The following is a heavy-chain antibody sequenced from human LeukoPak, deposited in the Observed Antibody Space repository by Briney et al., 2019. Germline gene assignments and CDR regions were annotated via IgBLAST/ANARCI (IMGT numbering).Heavy chain of an antibody. Sequence: ASVKVSCKASGGTFSSYAISWVRQAPGQGLEWMGGIIPIFGTANYAQKFQGRVTITRDTSASTAYMELSRLRSEDMAMYYCTLYNHWGQGTLVTVSS. CDR3: TLYNH. CDR2: IIPIFGTA. J-gene: IGHJ5*02. D-gene: IGHD2-2*02. CDR1: GGTFSSYA. V-gene: IGHV1-69*05.